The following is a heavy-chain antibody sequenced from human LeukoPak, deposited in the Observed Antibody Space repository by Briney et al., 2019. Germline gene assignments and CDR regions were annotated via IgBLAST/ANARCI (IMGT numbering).Heavy chain of an antibody. Sequence: ASVKVSCKASGYTFTGYYMHWVRQAPGQGLEWMGWINPNSGGTNYAQKFQGRVTMTRDTSISTAYMELSRLRSDDTAVYYCARGYNWNDGWYDAFDIWGQGTMVTVSS. D-gene: IGHD1-1*01. J-gene: IGHJ3*02. CDR3: ARGYNWNDGWYDAFDI. V-gene: IGHV1-2*02. CDR2: INPNSGGT. CDR1: GYTFTGYY.